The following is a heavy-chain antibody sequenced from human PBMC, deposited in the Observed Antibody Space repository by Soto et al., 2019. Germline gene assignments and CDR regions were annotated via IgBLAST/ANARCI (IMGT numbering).Heavy chain of an antibody. CDR2: VTSGGTT. V-gene: IGHV3-23*01. J-gene: IGHJ4*02. D-gene: IGHD3-3*01. Sequence: GGSLRLSCAASGFAFGSYAMNWVRQAPGKGLEWVSAVTSGGTTYYADSMGGRFTISRDNSKNTLYLQMNSLRAEDTAVYYCATELRYLEWFTRPDYWGQGT. CDR3: ATELRYLEWFTRPDY. CDR1: GFAFGSYA.